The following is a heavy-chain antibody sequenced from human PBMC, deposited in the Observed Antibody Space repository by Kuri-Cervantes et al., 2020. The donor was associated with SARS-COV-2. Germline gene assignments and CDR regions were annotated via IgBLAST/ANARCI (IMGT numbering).Heavy chain of an antibody. CDR2: IKRDGSEK. V-gene: IGHV3-7*03. CDR3: ARSAKRITIFGVVGTQISTHDY. D-gene: IGHD3-3*01. J-gene: IGHJ4*02. Sequence: GESLKISCAASEFTFSSYWMSWVRQAPGKGLEWVASIKRDGSEKYYADSVKGRFTISRDNSKNTLYLQMNSLRAEDTAVYYCARSAKRITIFGVVGTQISTHDYWGQGTLVTVSS. CDR1: EFTFSSYW.